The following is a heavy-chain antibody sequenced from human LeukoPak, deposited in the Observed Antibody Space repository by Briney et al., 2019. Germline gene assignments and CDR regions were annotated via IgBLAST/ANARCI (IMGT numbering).Heavy chain of an antibody. CDR2: IYAGDSDT. D-gene: IGHD4-23*01. V-gene: IGHV5-51*01. CDR1: ESFFINYW. J-gene: IGHJ4*02. Sequence: GESLRISCTGSESFFINYWIARVRQRPGKGLELMGIIYAGDSDTRYSPSFQGQVTISADKSISTAYLQWSSLKASDTAMYYCARRDYGGKHFDYWGQGTLVTVSS. CDR3: ARRDYGGKHFDY.